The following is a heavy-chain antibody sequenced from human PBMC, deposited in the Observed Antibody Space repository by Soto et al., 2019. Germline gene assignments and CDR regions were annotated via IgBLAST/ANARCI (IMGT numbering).Heavy chain of an antibody. V-gene: IGHV1-69*06. CDR3: ARDMTRTVVPYFDF. CDR1: GGAFGTFA. D-gene: IGHD1-7*01. J-gene: IGHJ4*02. Sequence: QALLDQSGAEVRKPGSSVKVSCKASGGAFGTFAISWVRQAPGQGLEWVGGIIPIYGAANYAQKFQGRVTITADKSTSTSYMELSSLRSEDTAVYYCARDMTRTVVPYFDFWGQGTLVTVSS. CDR2: IIPIYGAA.